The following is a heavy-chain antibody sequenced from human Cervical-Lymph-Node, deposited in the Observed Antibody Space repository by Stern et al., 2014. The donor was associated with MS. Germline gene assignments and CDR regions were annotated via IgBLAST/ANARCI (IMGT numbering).Heavy chain of an antibody. CDR1: GGTFSSYA. D-gene: IGHD1-26*01. CDR3: ARGELKEGLVRGMDV. Sequence: VQLVESGAEVKKPGSSVKVSCKASGGTFSSYAISWVRQAPGQGLELMGGTIPIFGTANYAPKFQGRVTITADESTSTAYMELSSLRSEDTAVYYCARGELKEGLVRGMDVWGQGTTVTVSS. V-gene: IGHV1-69*01. CDR2: TIPIFGTA. J-gene: IGHJ6*02.